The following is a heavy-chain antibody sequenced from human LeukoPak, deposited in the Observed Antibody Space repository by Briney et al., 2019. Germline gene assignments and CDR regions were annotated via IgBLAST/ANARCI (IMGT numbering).Heavy chain of an antibody. CDR1: GYSFTSYW. CDR3: ARLRPPYYYDSSGYPYFDY. Sequence: GESLKISCKGSGYSFTSYWLGWVRQMPGKGLEWMGIIYPGDSDTRHSPSFQGQVTISADKSISTAYLQWSSLKASDTAMYYCARLRPPYYYDSSGYPYFDYWGQGTLVTVSS. J-gene: IGHJ4*02. D-gene: IGHD3-22*01. V-gene: IGHV5-51*01. CDR2: IYPGDSDT.